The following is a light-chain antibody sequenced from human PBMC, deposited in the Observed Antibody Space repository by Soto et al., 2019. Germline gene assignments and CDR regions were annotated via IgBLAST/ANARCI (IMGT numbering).Light chain of an antibody. J-gene: IGKJ1*01. CDR3: QQYNNWWT. CDR1: QSVSSSY. Sequence: EIVMSQSPASLSLSPVERATLSCRASQSVSSSYLVWYRQKPGQAPRLLIYGASTRATGIPARFTGSGSGTEFTLTISSLQFDDSAVYYCQQYNNWWTFGQGTKVDIK. V-gene: IGKV3D-7*01. CDR2: GAS.